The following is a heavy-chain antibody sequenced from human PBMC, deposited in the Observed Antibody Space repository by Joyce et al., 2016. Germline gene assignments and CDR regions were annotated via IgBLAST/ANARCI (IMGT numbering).Heavy chain of an antibody. Sequence: QVQLQQWGAGLLKPSETLSLTCAVSGGPFSGFLWTWVRQSAGKGLEWIGEINTSGITKYNPSLKSRVTISIDTSKRQFSLNLNFLSAADTALYYCGRSQLLAPLSYWGQGTPVTVSS. CDR3: GRSQLLAPLSY. V-gene: IGHV4-34*02. CDR1: GGPFSGFL. J-gene: IGHJ4*02. D-gene: IGHD6-19*01. CDR2: INTSGIT.